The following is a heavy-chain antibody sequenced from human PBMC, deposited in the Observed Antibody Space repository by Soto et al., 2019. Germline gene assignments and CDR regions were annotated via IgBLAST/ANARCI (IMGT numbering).Heavy chain of an antibody. D-gene: IGHD1-20*01. V-gene: IGHV4-39*01. CDR3: ASSQKGYNWNYFDH. Sequence: SETLSLTGAVSGGSISGSYYYWGWLRRSPGRGPEWIGSVFYTGFTSYNPSLESRVSVSVDTSKNQFSLKVSAVTAADTAVYYCASSQKGYNWNYFDHWGQGALVTVSS. J-gene: IGHJ4*02. CDR1: GGSISGSYYY. CDR2: VFYTGFT.